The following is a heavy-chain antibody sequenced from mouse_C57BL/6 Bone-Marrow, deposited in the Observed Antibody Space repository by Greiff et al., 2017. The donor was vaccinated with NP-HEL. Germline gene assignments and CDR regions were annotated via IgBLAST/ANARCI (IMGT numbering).Heavy chain of an antibody. D-gene: IGHD1-1*01. CDR2: INPSNGGT. CDR1: GYTFTSYW. V-gene: IGHV1-53*01. CDR3: ARGGGYGSSHWYFDV. Sequence: QVQLQQPGTELVKPGASVKLSCKASGYTFTSYWMHWVKQRPGQGLEWIGNINPSNGGTNYNAKFKSKATLTVDKSSSTAYMQLSSLTSEDSAVYYCARGGGYGSSHWYFDVWGTGTTVTVSS. J-gene: IGHJ1*03.